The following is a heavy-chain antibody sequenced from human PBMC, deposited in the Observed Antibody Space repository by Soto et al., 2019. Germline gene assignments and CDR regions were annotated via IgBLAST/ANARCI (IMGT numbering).Heavy chain of an antibody. CDR3: ARDLKRSYGDFDY. CDR2: ISAYNGNT. Sequence: ASVKVSGKASGYTFTMYGISCVLQSAVQWREWMGWISAYNGNTNYAQKLQGRVTMTTDTSTSTAYMELRSLRSEDTAVYYCARDLKRSYGDFDYWGQGTLVTVSS. D-gene: IGHD5-18*01. CDR1: GYTFTMYG. V-gene: IGHV1-18*01. J-gene: IGHJ4*02.